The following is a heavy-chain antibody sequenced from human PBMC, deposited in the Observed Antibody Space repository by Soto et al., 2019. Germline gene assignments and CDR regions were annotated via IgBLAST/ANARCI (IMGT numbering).Heavy chain of an antibody. V-gene: IGHV3-30*18. CDR2: VSYDGSNK. J-gene: IGHJ4*02. CDR1: GVTFSSHG. D-gene: IGHD3-22*01. CDR3: AKDTYYHDSSGYYVFDY. Sequence: GGSLRLSWVASGVTFSSHGIHWIRQAPGKGLEWVAVVSYDGSNKHYADSVKGRFTISRDNSENMVSLQMNSLRAEDTAVYYCAKDTYYHDSSGYYVFDYWGQGTLVTVSS.